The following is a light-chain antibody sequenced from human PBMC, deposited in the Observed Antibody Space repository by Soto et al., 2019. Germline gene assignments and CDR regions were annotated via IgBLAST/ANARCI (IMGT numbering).Light chain of an antibody. V-gene: IGKV1-5*03. Sequence: EILMTQSPSTLSASVRDRVTITCRASQTINSYLAWYQQRPGKAPRLLIYKASTLESGVPSRFSGSGSGTDFTLTISTLQPDDFAAYYCQQYDKRPYTFGQGTKLEIK. CDR2: KAS. J-gene: IGKJ2*01. CDR3: QQYDKRPYT. CDR1: QTINSY.